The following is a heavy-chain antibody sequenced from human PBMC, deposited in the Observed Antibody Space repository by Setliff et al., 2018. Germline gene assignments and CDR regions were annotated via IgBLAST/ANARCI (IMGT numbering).Heavy chain of an antibody. CDR2: IYSSGRT. J-gene: IGHJ4*02. CDR3: ARELGLRAPFDF. D-gene: IGHD4-17*01. V-gene: IGHV4-59*01. CDR1: GGSISDYH. Sequence: SETLSLTCTVSGGSISDYHWSWIRQPPEQGLEWIGYIYSSGRTNYNPSLKSRVSLSLDTSKNQFSLDLSSVTPADTAVYYCARELGLRAPFDFWGQGILVTVSS.